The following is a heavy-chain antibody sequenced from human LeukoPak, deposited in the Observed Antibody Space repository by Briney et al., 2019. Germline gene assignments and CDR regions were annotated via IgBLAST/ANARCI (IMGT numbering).Heavy chain of an antibody. Sequence: GASVKVSCKASGYTFTSYGISWVRQAPGQGLEWMGWISAYNGNTNYAQKLQGRVTMTTDTSTSTAYMELSSLRSEDTAGYYCARNMVHNWFDPWGQGTLVTVSS. CDR3: ARNMVHNWFDP. J-gene: IGHJ5*02. V-gene: IGHV1-18*01. CDR1: GYTFTSYG. D-gene: IGHD3-10*01. CDR2: ISAYNGNT.